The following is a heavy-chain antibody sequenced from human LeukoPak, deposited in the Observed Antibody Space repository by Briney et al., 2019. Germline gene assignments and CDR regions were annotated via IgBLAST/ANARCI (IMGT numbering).Heavy chain of an antibody. CDR3: AKEHMGFDP. CDR2: ISWNSGSI. J-gene: IGHJ5*02. V-gene: IGHV3-9*01. Sequence: GRTLRLSCAASGFTFDDYAMHWVRQAPGKGLEWVSGISWNSGSIGYADSVKGRFTISRDNAKNSLYLQMNSLRAEDTDLYYCAKEHMGFDPWGQGTLVTVSS. CDR1: GFTFDDYA.